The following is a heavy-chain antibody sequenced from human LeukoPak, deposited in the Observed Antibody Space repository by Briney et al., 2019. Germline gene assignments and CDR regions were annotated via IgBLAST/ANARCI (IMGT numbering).Heavy chain of an antibody. CDR2: IKQDGSEK. J-gene: IGHJ6*02. D-gene: IGHD2-2*01. Sequence: GGSLRLSCAASGFTFSSYWMSWVRQAPGKGLEWVANIKQDGSEKYYVDSVKGRFTISRDNAKNSLYLQMNSLRAEDTAVYYCARNVPGGPAAVYYYYYYGMDVWGQGTTVTVS. CDR1: GFTFSSYW. V-gene: IGHV3-7*01. CDR3: ARNVPGGPAAVYYYYYYGMDV.